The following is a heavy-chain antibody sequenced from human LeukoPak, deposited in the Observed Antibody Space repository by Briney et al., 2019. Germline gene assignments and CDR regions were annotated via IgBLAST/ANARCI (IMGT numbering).Heavy chain of an antibody. V-gene: IGHV4-38-2*02. D-gene: IGHD4-17*01. CDR2: IYYSGST. J-gene: IGHJ5*02. Sequence: PSETLSLTCTVSGYSISSGYYWGWIRQPPGKGLEWIGSIYYSGSTYYNPSLKSRVTISVDTSKNQFSLKLSSVTAADTAVYYCARHLDYGDPRFDPWGQGTLVTVSS. CDR3: ARHLDYGDPRFDP. CDR1: GYSISSGYY.